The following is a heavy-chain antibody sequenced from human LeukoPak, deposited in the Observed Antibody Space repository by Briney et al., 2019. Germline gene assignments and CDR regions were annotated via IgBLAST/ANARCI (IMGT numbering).Heavy chain of an antibody. J-gene: IGHJ3*02. D-gene: IGHD5-18*01. CDR1: GFTFSNYW. CDR3: AREDTADAFDI. CDR2: ITSDASST. V-gene: IGHV3-74*01. Sequence: PGGSLRLSCAASGFTFSNYWMHWVRRAPGKGLVWVSRITSDASSTSYADSVKGRFTISRDNARNSLFLQMNSLKVDDTAVYYCAREDTADAFDIWGQGTMVTVSS.